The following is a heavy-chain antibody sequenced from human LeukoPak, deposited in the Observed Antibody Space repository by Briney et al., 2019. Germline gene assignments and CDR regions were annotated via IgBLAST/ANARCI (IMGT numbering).Heavy chain of an antibody. CDR1: GGSISSYY. Sequence: SETLSLTCTVSGGSISSYYWSWIRQPPGKGLEWIGYIYYSGSTNYSPSLKSRVTISVDTSKNQFSLKLSSVTAADTAVYYCAREPTTVTGYYYYGMDVWGQGTTVTVSS. CDR2: IYYSGST. D-gene: IGHD4-11*01. J-gene: IGHJ6*02. CDR3: AREPTTVTGYYYYGMDV. V-gene: IGHV4-59*01.